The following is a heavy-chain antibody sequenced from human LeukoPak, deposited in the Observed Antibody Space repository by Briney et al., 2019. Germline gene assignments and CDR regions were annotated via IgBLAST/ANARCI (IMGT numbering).Heavy chain of an antibody. V-gene: IGHV4-61*01. CDR1: GGSISSSSYY. Sequence: PSETLSLTCTVSGGSISSSSYYWSWIRQPPGKGLEYIGYIYYTGSTYYNPSLKSRVTISVDTSKRQFSLRLSSVSAADTAVYYCARDATAGNFDYWGQGTLVTVSS. CDR3: ARDATAGNFDY. J-gene: IGHJ4*02. D-gene: IGHD6-13*01. CDR2: IYYTGST.